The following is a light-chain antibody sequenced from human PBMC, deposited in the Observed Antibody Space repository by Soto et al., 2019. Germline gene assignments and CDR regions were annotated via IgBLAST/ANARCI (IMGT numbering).Light chain of an antibody. J-gene: IGKJ2*01. CDR3: EQYGDSPIYT. CDR2: GAS. V-gene: IGKV3-20*01. CDR1: QSVSNNY. Sequence: EIGLTQSPGTLSLSPGERATLSCRASQSVSNNYLAWYQQRPGQAPRLLIYGASNRATGVPDRFSGTGSGTDFTLTISRLELEDFALYSCEQYGDSPIYTFGQGTKLEIK.